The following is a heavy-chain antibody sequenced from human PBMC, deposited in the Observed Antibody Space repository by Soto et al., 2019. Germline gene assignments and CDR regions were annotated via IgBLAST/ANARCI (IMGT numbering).Heavy chain of an antibody. CDR1: GYTFTSYY. Sequence: QVHLVQSGAEVKKPGASVKVSCKASGYTFTSYYLSWVRQAPGQGLEWMGLINPSGGSTSYAQTFQGRITMPGDTSTSTVYMELSSLRSEDTAVYYCARGGRWTVDFWGQGSLVTVS. CDR3: ARGGRWTVDF. V-gene: IGHV1-46*01. J-gene: IGHJ4*02. CDR2: INPSGGST.